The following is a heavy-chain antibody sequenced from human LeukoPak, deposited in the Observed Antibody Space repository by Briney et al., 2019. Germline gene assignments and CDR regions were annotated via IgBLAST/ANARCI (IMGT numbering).Heavy chain of an antibody. Sequence: PGGSLRLSCAASGFTFSSYSMNWVRQASGKGLEWVSSISSSSSYIYYADSVKGRFTISRDNAKNSLYLQMNSLRAEDTAVYYCASSGWSSSGDAFDIWGQGTMVTVSS. CDR2: ISSSSSYI. V-gene: IGHV3-21*01. CDR1: GFTFSSYS. D-gene: IGHD6-19*01. CDR3: ASSGWSSSGDAFDI. J-gene: IGHJ3*02.